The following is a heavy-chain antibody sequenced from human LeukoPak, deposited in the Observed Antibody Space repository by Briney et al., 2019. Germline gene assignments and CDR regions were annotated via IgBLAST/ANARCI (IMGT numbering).Heavy chain of an antibody. Sequence: PGGSLRLSCAASGFTFDDYGMSWVRQAPGKGLEWVSGINWNGGSTGYADSVKGRFTISRDNAKNSLYLQMNSMRAEATALYHCGGGRLNYNGGVYPFFDSGGRGPLVTVSS. CDR2: INWNGGST. J-gene: IGHJ4*02. D-gene: IGHD2-8*02. CDR1: GFTFDDYG. V-gene: IGHV3-20*01. CDR3: GGGRLNYNGGVYPFFDS.